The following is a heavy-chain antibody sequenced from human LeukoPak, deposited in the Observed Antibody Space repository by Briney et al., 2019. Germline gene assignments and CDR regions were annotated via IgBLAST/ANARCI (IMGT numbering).Heavy chain of an antibody. J-gene: IGHJ4*02. CDR3: AKYINVPGTQLLGDH. CDR2: ICASGRCT. V-gene: IGHV3-23*01. D-gene: IGHD1-1*01. CDR1: GFSFVNNA. Sequence: GGSLRLSCAASGFSFVNNAMGWVGQAPGKGLEWVSGICASGRCTFYAAPVRGRFTVSRDNFKNSLYLQMNNLRAEDTAVYYCAKYINVPGTQLLGDHWGQGALVTVSS.